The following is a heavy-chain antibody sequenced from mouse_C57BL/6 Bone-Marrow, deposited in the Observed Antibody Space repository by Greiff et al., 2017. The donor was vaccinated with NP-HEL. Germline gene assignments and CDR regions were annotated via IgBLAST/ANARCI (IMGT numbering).Heavy chain of an antibody. CDR1: GFNIKNTY. CDR2: IDPANGNT. D-gene: IGHD2-1*01. J-gene: IGHJ1*03. V-gene: IGHV14-3*01. Sequence: EVQLVESVAELVRPGASVKLSCTASGFNIKNTYMHWVKQRPEQGLEWIGRIDPANGNTKYAPKFQGKGTITADKSSNTAYLQLSSLTSEDTAIYYCARGAYGNPWYFEVWGTGTTVTVSS. CDR3: ARGAYGNPWYFEV.